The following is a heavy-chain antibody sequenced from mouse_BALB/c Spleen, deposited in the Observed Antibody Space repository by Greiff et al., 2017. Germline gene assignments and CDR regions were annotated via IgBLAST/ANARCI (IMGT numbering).Heavy chain of an antibody. V-gene: IGHV1-15*01. CDR2: IDPETGGT. CDR3: TRWGTTVYFDY. CDR1: GYTFTDYE. Sequence: VKLQESGAELVRPGASVTLSCKASGYTFTDYEMHWVKQKPVHGLEWIGAIDPETGGTAYNQKFKGKATLTADKSSSTAYMELRSLTSEDSAVYYCTRWGTTVYFDYWGQGTTLTVSS. D-gene: IGHD1-1*01. J-gene: IGHJ2*01.